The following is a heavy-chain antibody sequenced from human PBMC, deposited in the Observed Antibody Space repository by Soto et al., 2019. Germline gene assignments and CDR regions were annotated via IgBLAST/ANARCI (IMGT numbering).Heavy chain of an antibody. Sequence: QVQLVESGGGVVQHGRSLRLSCAASGFTFSNYAMHWVRQAPGKGLEWVTVVSYDGGNKFYADSVKGRFTISRDKSKNTLYLQMNNLRAEDTAVYYCARDDWFNPWGQGTLVTVSS. V-gene: IGHV3-30-3*01. CDR3: ARDDWFNP. J-gene: IGHJ5*02. CDR1: GFTFSNYA. CDR2: VSYDGGNK.